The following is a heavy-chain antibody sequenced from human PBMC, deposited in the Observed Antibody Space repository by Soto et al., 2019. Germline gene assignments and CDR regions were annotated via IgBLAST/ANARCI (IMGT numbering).Heavy chain of an antibody. CDR1: GFTFSSYA. CDR2: ISGSGGST. J-gene: IGHJ4*02. D-gene: IGHD6-6*01. CDR3: AKVQTVYSSSSDFDY. Sequence: GGSLRLSCAASGFTFSSYAMSWVRQAPGKGLEWVSAISGSGGSTYYADSVKGRFTISRDNSKNTLYLQMNSLRAEDTAVYYCAKVQTVYSSSSDFDYWGQGTLVTVSS. V-gene: IGHV3-23*01.